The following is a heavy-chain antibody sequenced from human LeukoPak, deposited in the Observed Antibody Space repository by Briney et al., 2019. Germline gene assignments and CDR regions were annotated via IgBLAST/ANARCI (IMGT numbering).Heavy chain of an antibody. Sequence: SQTLSLTCAISGDSVSNNSAAWNWVRQSPSRGLEWLGRTYYRSKWYNDYAVSVKSRITINPDTSKNQFSLQVNSVTPEDTAVYYCARAPTPIIAVAGSFDYWGQGTLVTVSS. J-gene: IGHJ4*02. CDR3: ARAPTPIIAVAGSFDY. CDR2: TYYRSKWYN. V-gene: IGHV6-1*01. CDR1: GDSVSNNSAA. D-gene: IGHD6-19*01.